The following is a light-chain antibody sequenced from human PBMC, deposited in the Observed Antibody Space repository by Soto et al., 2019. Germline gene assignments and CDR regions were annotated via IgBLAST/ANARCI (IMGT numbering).Light chain of an antibody. CDR3: QQYGSSRT. J-gene: IGKJ1*01. CDR2: GAS. V-gene: IGKV3-20*01. CDR1: QRVSSSY. Sequence: EIVLTQSPGTLPLSPGERATLSCRASQRVSSSYLAWYQQKPGQAPRLLIYGASSRATGIPDRFSGSGSGTDFTLTISRLEPADFAVYYCQQYGSSRTLGQGTKVEIK.